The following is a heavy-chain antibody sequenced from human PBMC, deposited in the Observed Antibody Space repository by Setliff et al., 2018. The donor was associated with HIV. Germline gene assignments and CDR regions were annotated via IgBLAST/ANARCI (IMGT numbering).Heavy chain of an antibody. CDR3: ARTVTWGYCSGGGCYGFDY. CDR2: IYTSGSV. CDR1: GGSISSYY. Sequence: PSETLSLTCTVSGGSISSYYWSWIRQPPGKGLEWIGYIYTSGSVNYNPSLNSRVTISVDTSKNQFSLKVNSVTAADTAVYYCARTVTWGYCSGGGCYGFDYWGQGTLVTVSS. V-gene: IGHV4-4*09. J-gene: IGHJ4*02. D-gene: IGHD2-15*01.